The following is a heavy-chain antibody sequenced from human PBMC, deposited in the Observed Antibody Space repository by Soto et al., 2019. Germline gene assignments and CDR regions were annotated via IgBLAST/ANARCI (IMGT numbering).Heavy chain of an antibody. CDR2: IYHSGST. Sequence: QLQLQDSGSGLVKPSQTLSLTCAVSGGSISSGGYSWSWIRQPPGKGLEWIGYIYHSGSTYYIPSLKSRVTISVDRSKNQFSLKLSSVTAADTAVYYCARVPGPWGQGTLVTGSS. V-gene: IGHV4-30-2*01. J-gene: IGHJ5*02. CDR3: ARVPGP. CDR1: GGSISSGGYS.